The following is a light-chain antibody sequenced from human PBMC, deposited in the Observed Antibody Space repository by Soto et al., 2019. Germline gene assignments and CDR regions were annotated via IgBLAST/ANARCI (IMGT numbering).Light chain of an antibody. Sequence: EIVLTQSPATLSLSPGERATLSCRASQSVSESLAWYQQKPGQAPRLLIYDTSIRASGIPDRFSGSGSGTDFTLTISRLEPEEFAVYYCQQHNNWPPITVGQGTRREIK. V-gene: IGKV3-11*01. CDR1: QSVSES. J-gene: IGKJ5*01. CDR3: QQHNNWPPIT. CDR2: DTS.